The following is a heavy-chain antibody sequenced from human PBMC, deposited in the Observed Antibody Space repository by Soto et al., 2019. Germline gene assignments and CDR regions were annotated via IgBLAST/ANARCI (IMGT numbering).Heavy chain of an antibody. CDR1: GFTFSSYG. D-gene: IGHD3-10*01. V-gene: IGHV3-30*18. CDR3: ANYYYGSGKALEY. Sequence: QVQLVESGGGVVQPGRSLRLSCAASGFTFSSYGMHWVRQAPGKGLEWVAVISYDGSNKYYADSVKGRFTISRDNSKNTLYLQINSLRAEDTAVYYCANYYYGSGKALEYWGQGTLVTVSS. J-gene: IGHJ4*02. CDR2: ISYDGSNK.